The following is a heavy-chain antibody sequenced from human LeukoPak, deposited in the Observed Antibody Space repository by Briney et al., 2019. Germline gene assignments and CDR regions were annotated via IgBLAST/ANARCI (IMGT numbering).Heavy chain of an antibody. J-gene: IGHJ4*02. CDR1: GGSISTYY. V-gene: IGHV4-59*08. D-gene: IGHD6-19*01. CDR2: IYYTGST. Sequence: SETLFLTCTVSGGSISTYYWSWIRQPPGKGLEWIGYIYYTGSTNYNPSLKSRVTISVDTSKNQFSLKLSSVTAADTAVYYCARRVAVAGTIDYWGQGTLVTVSS. CDR3: ARRVAVAGTIDY.